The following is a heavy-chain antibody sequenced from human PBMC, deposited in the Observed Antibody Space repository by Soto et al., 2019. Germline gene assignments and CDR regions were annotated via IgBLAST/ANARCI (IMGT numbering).Heavy chain of an antibody. V-gene: IGHV4-59*08. CDR3: ARRYGASFDY. CDR1: DGSIGNYY. D-gene: IGHD4-17*01. J-gene: IGHJ4*02. CDR2: IFYIGST. Sequence: SETLSLTCTVSDGSIGNYYWTWIRQSPEKGLEWIGYIFYIGSTNYNPALKSRVTISVDTSKNQFSLKLSSVTAADTAVYYCARRYGASFDYWGQGTLVTVSS.